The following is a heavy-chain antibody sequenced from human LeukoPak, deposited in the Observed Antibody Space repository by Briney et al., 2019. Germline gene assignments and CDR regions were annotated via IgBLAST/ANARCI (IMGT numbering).Heavy chain of an antibody. V-gene: IGHV4-4*07. Sequence: PSETLSLTCTVSGGSFSNYDWSWIRQPAGKGLEWIGRIYTSGSTNYNPSVESRVTMSVDTSNNQFSLKLTSVTAADTAVYYCARQPPQYYGMDVWGQGTTVTVSS. D-gene: IGHD1-14*01. CDR1: GGSFSNYD. CDR3: ARQPPQYYGMDV. CDR2: IYTSGST. J-gene: IGHJ6*02.